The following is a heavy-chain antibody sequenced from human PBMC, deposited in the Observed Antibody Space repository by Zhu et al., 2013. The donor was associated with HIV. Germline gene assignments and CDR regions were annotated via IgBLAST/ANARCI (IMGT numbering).Heavy chain of an antibody. CDR2: ISAHTGNT. V-gene: IGHV1-18*01. D-gene: IGHD5-18*01. CDR3: ARAPPGYTEFLFDY. J-gene: IGHJ4*02. CDR1: GYTFTSYG. Sequence: QVQLVQSGAEMKNPGASVKVSCKASGYTFTSYGISWVRQAPGQGLEWMGWISAHTGNTNYAQKVQGRVTMTTDTSTSTAYMDLRSLRSDDTAVYYCARAPPGYTEFLFDYWGQGTLVTVSS.